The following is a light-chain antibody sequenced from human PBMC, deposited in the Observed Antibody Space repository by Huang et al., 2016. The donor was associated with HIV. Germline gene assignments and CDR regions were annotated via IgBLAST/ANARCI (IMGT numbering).Light chain of an antibody. CDR3: HQRTNWPPAT. Sequence: ETVLTQSPATLSLSPGERATLSCRASQSVSSYLAWYQQKPGQAPMLLIYDASNRATGIPARFSCSGSGTDFTLTISSLEPEDSAVYYCHQRTNWPPATFGQGTRLEIK. V-gene: IGKV3-11*01. CDR2: DAS. CDR1: QSVSSY. J-gene: IGKJ2*01.